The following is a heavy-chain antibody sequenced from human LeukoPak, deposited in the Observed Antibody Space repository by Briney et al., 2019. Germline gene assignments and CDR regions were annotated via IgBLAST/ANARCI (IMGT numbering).Heavy chain of an antibody. CDR3: ARDRELLH. Sequence: PGRSLRLSCAASGFTFSSYAMHWVRQAPGKGLEWVAVISYDGSNKYYADSVKGRFTISRDNSKNMLYLQMNSLRAEDTAVYYCARDRELLHWGQGTLVTVSS. CDR1: GFTFSSYA. J-gene: IGHJ4*02. CDR2: ISYDGSNK. V-gene: IGHV3-30-3*01. D-gene: IGHD3-10*01.